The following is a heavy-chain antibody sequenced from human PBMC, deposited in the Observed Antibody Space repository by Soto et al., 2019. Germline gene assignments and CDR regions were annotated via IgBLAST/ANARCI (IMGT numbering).Heavy chain of an antibody. CDR3: ASISYSSGWSAQVWHYYYGMDV. V-gene: IGHV4-39*01. D-gene: IGHD6-19*01. CDR2: IHYSGST. Sequence: PSETLSLTCTVSGGSISSSSYCWGWIRQPPGKGLEWIGSIHYSGSTYYNPSLKSRVTISVDTSKNQFSLKLSSVTAADTAVYYCASISYSSGWSAQVWHYYYGMDVWGQGTTVTVSS. J-gene: IGHJ6*02. CDR1: GGSISSSSYC.